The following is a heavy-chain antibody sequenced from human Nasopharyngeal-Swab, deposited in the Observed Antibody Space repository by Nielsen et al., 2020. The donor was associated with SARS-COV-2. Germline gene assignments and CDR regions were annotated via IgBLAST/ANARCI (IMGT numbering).Heavy chain of an antibody. D-gene: IGHD5-24*01. J-gene: IGHJ4*02. Sequence: SVKVSCKASGGTFSSYAISWVRQAPGQGLEWMGGIIPIFGTANYAQKFQGRVTITADKSTSTAYMELSSLRSEDTAVYYCISNGDGYNSFDYWGQRTLVTVSS. CDR1: GGTFSSYA. CDR2: IIPIFGTA. CDR3: ISNGDGYNSFDY. V-gene: IGHV1-69*06.